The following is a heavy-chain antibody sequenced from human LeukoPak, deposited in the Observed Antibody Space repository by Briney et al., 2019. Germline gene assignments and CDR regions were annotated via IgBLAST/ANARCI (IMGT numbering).Heavy chain of an antibody. CDR1: GGSISSYY. D-gene: IGHD3-16*02. V-gene: IGHV4-59*12. J-gene: IGHJ3*02. CDR3: ARAYRGGYHDAFDI. Sequence: SETLSLTCTVSGGSISSYYWSWIRQPPGKGLEWIGYIYYSGSTNYNPSLKSRVTISVDTSKNQFSLKLSSVTAADTAVYYCARAYRGGYHDAFDIWGQGTMVTVSS. CDR2: IYYSGST.